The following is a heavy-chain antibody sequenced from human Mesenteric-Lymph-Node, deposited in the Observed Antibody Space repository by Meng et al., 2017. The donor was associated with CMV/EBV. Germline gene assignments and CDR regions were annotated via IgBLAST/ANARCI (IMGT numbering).Heavy chain of an antibody. D-gene: IGHD3-16*01. Sequence: LSCAASGFTVSSNYMSWVRQAPGKGLEWVSVIYSGGSTYCADSVKGRFTISRDNSKNTLYLQMNSLRAEDTAVYYCARVLGGWYFDLWGRGTLVTVSS. CDR3: ARVLGGWYFDL. J-gene: IGHJ2*01. V-gene: IGHV3-66*02. CDR1: GFTVSSNY. CDR2: IYSGGST.